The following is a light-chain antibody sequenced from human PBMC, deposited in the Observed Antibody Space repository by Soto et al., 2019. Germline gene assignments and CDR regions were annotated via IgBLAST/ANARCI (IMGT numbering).Light chain of an antibody. Sequence: DIQMTQSPSSLSASVGDRVTITCQASQDISNYLNWYQQKPGKAPKLLIYDASNLETGVPSRFSGSGSGTDFTFTISSLQPEDSATYYCQQYDNRPLTFGGGTKVEIK. V-gene: IGKV1-33*01. CDR1: QDISNY. J-gene: IGKJ4*01. CDR2: DAS. CDR3: QQYDNRPLT.